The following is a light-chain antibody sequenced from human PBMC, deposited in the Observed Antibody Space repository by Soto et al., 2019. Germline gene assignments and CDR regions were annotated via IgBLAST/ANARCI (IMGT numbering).Light chain of an antibody. CDR1: QDISNF. CDR3: QQYYSLPPT. CDR2: DAS. Sequence: DIQMTQSPSSLSASVGDRVTITCQASQDISNFLSWYQHKPGKAPKLLIYDASDLETGVPSRFSGSGSGTHFALTISSLQPEDFAIYFCQQYYSLPPTFGRGTKLEIK. V-gene: IGKV1-33*01. J-gene: IGKJ2*01.